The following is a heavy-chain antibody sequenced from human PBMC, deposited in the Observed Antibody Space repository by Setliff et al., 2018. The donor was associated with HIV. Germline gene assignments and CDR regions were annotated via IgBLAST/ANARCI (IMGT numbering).Heavy chain of an antibody. V-gene: IGHV4-34*01. Sequence: SETLSLTCGVSGASFSGNCWVWLRQSPGKGLEWIGQINHRGTTNYNASQQSRLAISMDVSKNQFSLRLNSVTAADTSKYFCARGVILLRAVVAQSVYCYMDVWGTGTTVTVSS. CDR1: GASFSGNC. CDR2: INHRGTT. J-gene: IGHJ6*03. D-gene: IGHD3-10*01. CDR3: ARGVILLRAVVAQSVYCYMDV.